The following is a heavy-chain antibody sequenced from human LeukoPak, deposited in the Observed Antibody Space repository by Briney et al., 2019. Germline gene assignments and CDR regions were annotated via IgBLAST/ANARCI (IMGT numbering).Heavy chain of an antibody. Sequence: SGGSLRLSCAASGFTFSSYSMNWVRQAPGKGLEWVSYISSSSSTIYYADSVKGRFTISRDNAKNSLYLQMNSLRAEDTAVYYCARGVIVGATDYWGQGTLVTVSS. J-gene: IGHJ4*02. CDR3: ARGVIVGATDY. D-gene: IGHD1-26*01. CDR1: GFTFSSYS. V-gene: IGHV3-48*04. CDR2: ISSSSSTI.